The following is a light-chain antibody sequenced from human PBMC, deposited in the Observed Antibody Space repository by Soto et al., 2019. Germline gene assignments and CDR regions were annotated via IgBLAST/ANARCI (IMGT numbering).Light chain of an antibody. V-gene: IGKV3-20*01. CDR3: QQYGSSQIT. CDR1: QSVSSIY. Sequence: DIVLAQSPGTLSLSPGERATLSCRASQSVSSIYLAWYQQKPGQAPRLLIYGESSRATGIPDRFSGSGSGTELTLTISRLEPEDFAVYYCQQYGSSQITFAQGPRLEIX. CDR2: GES. J-gene: IGKJ5*01.